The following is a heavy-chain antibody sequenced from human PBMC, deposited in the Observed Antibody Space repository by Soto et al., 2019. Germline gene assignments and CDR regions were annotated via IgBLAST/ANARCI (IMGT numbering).Heavy chain of an antibody. Sequence: SETLSVTCRVSGASVSIETHFWTWIRQPPGKGLEWIGYVYRTGITNSNPALTSRVTVSADMSKNQFSLTLRSVTAADTAVYYCVREDMSGPYYFDYWGPGIKVTVSS. CDR3: VREDMSGPYYFDY. J-gene: IGHJ4*02. CDR1: GASVSIETHF. D-gene: IGHD1-26*01. V-gene: IGHV4-61*01. CDR2: VYRTGIT.